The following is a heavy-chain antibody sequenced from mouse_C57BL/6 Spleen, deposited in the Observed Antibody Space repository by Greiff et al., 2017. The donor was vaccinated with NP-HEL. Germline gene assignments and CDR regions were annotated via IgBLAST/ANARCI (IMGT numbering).Heavy chain of an antibody. CDR1: GFTFSSYT. CDR2: ISGGGGNT. J-gene: IGHJ2*01. CDR3: AREDEYFDY. Sequence: EVQVVESGGGLVKPGGSLKLSCAASGFTFSSYTMSWVRQTPEKRLEWVATISGGGGNTYYPDSVKGRFTISRDNAKNTLYLQMSSLRSEDTALYYCAREDEYFDYWGQGTTLTVSS. V-gene: IGHV5-9*01.